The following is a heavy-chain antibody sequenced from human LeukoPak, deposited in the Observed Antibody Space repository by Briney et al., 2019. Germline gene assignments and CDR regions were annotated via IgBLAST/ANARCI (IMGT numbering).Heavy chain of an antibody. CDR2: ISWNSGNI. J-gene: IGHJ4*02. CDR3: AKEGDYGDGYYFDY. Sequence: QTGGSLRLSCAASGFTFDDYAMHWVRQAPGKGLEWVSGISWNSGNIGYADSVKGRFTISRDNAKNSLYLQMNSLRAEDMALYYCAKEGDYGDGYYFDYWGQGTLVTVSS. D-gene: IGHD4-17*01. CDR1: GFTFDDYA. V-gene: IGHV3-9*03.